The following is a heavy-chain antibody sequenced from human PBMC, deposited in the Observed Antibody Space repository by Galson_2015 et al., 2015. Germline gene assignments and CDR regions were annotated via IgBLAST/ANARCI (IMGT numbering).Heavy chain of an antibody. CDR3: ARDLGDSSSWFDP. V-gene: IGHV4-31*03. Sequence: SLSLTCTVSGGSISRGGYYWGWLRQHPGKGLELIGYIYYSGSTYYNPSLKSRVTISVDTSKNQFSLKLSSVTAADTAVYYCARDLGDSSSWFDPWGQGTLVTVSS. D-gene: IGHD3-22*01. CDR1: GGSISRGGYY. J-gene: IGHJ5*02. CDR2: IYYSGST.